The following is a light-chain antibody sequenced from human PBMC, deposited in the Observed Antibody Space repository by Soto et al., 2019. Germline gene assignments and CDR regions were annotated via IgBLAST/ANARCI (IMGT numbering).Light chain of an antibody. Sequence: EMVMTQSPATLSVSPGERVTLSCRASESVHSNLAWYQQKPGQGPSLLIYYASTRVTGVPGRVNGSGSGTEFTLTISSLQSEDFGVYYCQHYSNSPPTFGPGTKVEIK. J-gene: IGKJ3*01. CDR3: QHYSNSPPT. CDR1: ESVHSN. V-gene: IGKV3-15*01. CDR2: YAS.